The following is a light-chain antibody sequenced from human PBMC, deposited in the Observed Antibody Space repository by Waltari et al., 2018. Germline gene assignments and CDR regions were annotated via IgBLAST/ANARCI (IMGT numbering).Light chain of an antibody. CDR2: GAS. CDR1: QSISNW. Sequence: DIQMTQSPSSVSASVGDTVTLTCRTSQSISNWVAWYQQKPGKAPNLLIYGASSLQSGVPPRFSGSGSGTDFTLTISGLQPEDFAKYFCQQTNSVPWTFGQGTKVEVK. CDR3: QQTNSVPWT. J-gene: IGKJ1*01. V-gene: IGKV1-12*01.